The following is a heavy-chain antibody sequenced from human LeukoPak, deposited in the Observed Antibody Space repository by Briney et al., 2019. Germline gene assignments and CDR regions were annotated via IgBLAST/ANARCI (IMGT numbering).Heavy chain of an antibody. CDR2: ISSSSSYI. CDR3: ARAAENYGGRFDS. V-gene: IGHV3-21*01. J-gene: IGHJ4*02. CDR1: GFTFSSHS. D-gene: IGHD3-16*01. Sequence: PGGSLRLSCAASGFTFSSHSMNWVRQAPGKGLEWVSSISSSSSYIYYADSVKGRFTISRDNAKNSLYLQMNSLRAEDTAVYYCARAAENYGGRFDSWGQGTLVTVSS.